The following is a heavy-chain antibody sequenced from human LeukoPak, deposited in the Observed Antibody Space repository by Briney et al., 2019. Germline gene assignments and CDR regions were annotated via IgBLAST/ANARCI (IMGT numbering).Heavy chain of an antibody. V-gene: IGHV3-72*01. D-gene: IGHD3-22*01. CDR2: ARNKANSHTT. Sequence: GGSLRHSCVASGFTFSDYYMDWVRQAPGKGLEWVGRARNKANSHTTEYAASVKGRFIISRDDSKSSLYLQMNSLKTEDTAVYFCARRGFSDSRGYYPDFDYWGRGTLVTVSS. CDR3: ARRGFSDSRGYYPDFDY. J-gene: IGHJ4*02. CDR1: GFTFSDYY.